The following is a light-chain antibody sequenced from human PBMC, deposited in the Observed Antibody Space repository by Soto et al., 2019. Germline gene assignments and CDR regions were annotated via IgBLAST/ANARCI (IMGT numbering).Light chain of an antibody. J-gene: IGKJ1*01. V-gene: IGKV3-15*01. CDR3: QQYYKSPGT. Sequence: EVVMTQSPATLSVSPGGRVTLSCRASQSVSSSLAWYQQKPGQAPRLLIYGASTRATGIPARFSGSGSGTELTLTISSLQSEDFAVYHCQQYYKSPGTFGQGTKVEIK. CDR2: GAS. CDR1: QSVSSS.